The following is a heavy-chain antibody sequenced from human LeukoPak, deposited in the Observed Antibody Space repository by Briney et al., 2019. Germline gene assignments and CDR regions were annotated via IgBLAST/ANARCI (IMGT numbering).Heavy chain of an antibody. V-gene: IGHV1-8*02. Sequence: ASVKVSCKVSGYTFTDYYMHWVQQAPGKGLEWMGWMNPNSGNTGYAQKFQGRVTMTRNTSISTAYMELSSLRSEDTAVYYCARGQMAGIAARRDFDYWGQGTLVTVSS. CDR1: GYTFTDYY. CDR3: ARGQMAGIAARRDFDY. CDR2: MNPNSGNT. J-gene: IGHJ4*02. D-gene: IGHD6-6*01.